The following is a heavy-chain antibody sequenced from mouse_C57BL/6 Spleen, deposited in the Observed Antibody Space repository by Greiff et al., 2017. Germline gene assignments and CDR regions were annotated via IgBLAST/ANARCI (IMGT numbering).Heavy chain of an antibody. V-gene: IGHV1-82*01. CDR2: IYPGDGDT. Sequence: QVPLQQSGPELVKPGASVKISCKASGYAFSSSWMNWVKQRPGKGLEWIGRIYPGDGDTNYNGKFKGKATLTADKSSSTASMHLSSLTSEDSAVYFCARYYYSCYVGWYFDVWGTGTTVTVSS. CDR3: ARYYYSCYVGWYFDV. J-gene: IGHJ1*03. CDR1: GYAFSSSW. D-gene: IGHD2-12*01.